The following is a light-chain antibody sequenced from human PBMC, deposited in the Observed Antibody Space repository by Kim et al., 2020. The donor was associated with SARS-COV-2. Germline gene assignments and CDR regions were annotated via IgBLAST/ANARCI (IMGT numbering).Light chain of an antibody. V-gene: IGKV3-20*01. CDR2: GAS. CDR1: QSVSKNY. J-gene: IGKJ2*01. CDR3: QQYGSSPYT. Sequence: EIVLTQSPGTLSLSPGERATLSCSASQSVSKNYLAWYQQKPGQAPRLLIYGASSRATGIPDRFSGSGSGTDFILTISRLEPEDFAVYYCQQYGSSPYTFGQGTKLEI.